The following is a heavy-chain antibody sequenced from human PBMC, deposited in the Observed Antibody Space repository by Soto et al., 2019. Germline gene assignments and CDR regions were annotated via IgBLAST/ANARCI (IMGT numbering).Heavy chain of an antibody. J-gene: IGHJ4*02. CDR2: INPSGGKT. Sequence: QVQLEQSGAEVKKPGASVKVSCKASGYTFTNHYIHWVRQGPGQGPEWMGTINPSGGKTDYAQKFKGRVTLTSDTPTSTVYMELRSLRSEDTAIYYCARDEYQYGSGRSYSTLDDWGQGTLVTVSS. D-gene: IGHD3-10*01. CDR1: GYTFTNHY. V-gene: IGHV1-46*01. CDR3: ARDEYQYGSGRSYSTLDD.